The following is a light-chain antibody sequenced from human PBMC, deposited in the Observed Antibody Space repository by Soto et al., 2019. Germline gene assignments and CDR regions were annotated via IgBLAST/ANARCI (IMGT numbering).Light chain of an antibody. V-gene: IGKV4-1*01. CDR1: QSVLYSSNNKNY. CDR3: QQYESTPPT. J-gene: IGKJ2*01. CDR2: WAS. Sequence: DIVMTQSPDSLAVSLGERATINCKSSQSVLYSSNNKNYLAWYQQRPGQPPKLLIYWASTPESGVPDRFSGSGSETDFTLTITSLQAEDVAVYYCQQYESTPPTFGQGTKLEIK.